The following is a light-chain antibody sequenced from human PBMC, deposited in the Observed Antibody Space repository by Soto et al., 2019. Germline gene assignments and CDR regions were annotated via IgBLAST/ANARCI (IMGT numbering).Light chain of an antibody. V-gene: IGKV3-20*01. Sequence: EIVLTQSPGTLSLSPGERATVSCRASESVSSSYLGWYQQKPGQAPRLLIYGASSRATGIPDRFSGSGSGTDFTLTIRRLEPEDFAVYYCQQYGTSPWTFGKGTKVDIK. CDR2: GAS. CDR1: ESVSSSY. CDR3: QQYGTSPWT. J-gene: IGKJ1*01.